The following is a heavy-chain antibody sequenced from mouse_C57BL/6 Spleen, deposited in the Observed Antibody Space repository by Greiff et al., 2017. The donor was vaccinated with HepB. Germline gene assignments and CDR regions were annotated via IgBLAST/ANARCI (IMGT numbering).Heavy chain of an antibody. D-gene: IGHD2-4*01. CDR3: ASRGDYDGNYAMDY. J-gene: IGHJ4*01. CDR1: GYTFTSYW. Sequence: QVQLQQPGAELVRPGSSVKLSCKASGYTFTSYWMHWAKQRPIQGLEWIGNIDPSDSETHYNQKFKDKATLTVDKSSSTAYMQLSSLTSEDSAVYYCASRGDYDGNYAMDYWGQGTSVTVSS. CDR2: IDPSDSET. V-gene: IGHV1-52*01.